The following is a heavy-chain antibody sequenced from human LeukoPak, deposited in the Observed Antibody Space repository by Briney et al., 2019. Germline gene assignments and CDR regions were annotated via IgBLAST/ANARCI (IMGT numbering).Heavy chain of an antibody. J-gene: IGHJ3*02. V-gene: IGHV3-7*03. CDR3: ARSGTFRLVVPAADAFDI. CDR1: GFTFNKSW. CDR2: IKEDGTQK. D-gene: IGHD2-2*01. Sequence: PGGSLRLSCAASGFTFNKSWMSWVRQAPGKGPEWVANIKEDGTQKYYVDSVRGRFTISRDNAENSLYLQMNSLRAEDTALYHCARSGTFRLVVPAADAFDIWGQGTMVTVSS.